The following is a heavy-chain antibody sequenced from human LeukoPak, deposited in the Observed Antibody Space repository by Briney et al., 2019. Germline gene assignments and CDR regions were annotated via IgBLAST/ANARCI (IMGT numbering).Heavy chain of an antibody. J-gene: IGHJ4*02. CDR1: GGTFSSYA. V-gene: IGHV1-69*05. CDR3: ASVVGSSSWEYYYFDY. CDR2: IIPIFGTA. D-gene: IGHD6-13*01. Sequence: ASVKVSCKASGGTFSSYAISWVRQAPGQGLEWMGGIIPIFGTANYAQKFQGRVTITTDESTSTAYMELSRRRSEDTAVYYCASVVGSSSWEYYYFDYWGQGTLVTVSS.